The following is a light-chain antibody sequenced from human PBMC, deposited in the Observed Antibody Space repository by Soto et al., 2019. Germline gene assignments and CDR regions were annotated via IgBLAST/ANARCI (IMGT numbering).Light chain of an antibody. CDR1: SSVVGSYNL. V-gene: IGLV2-23*01. CDR2: EGD. Sequence: QSALTQPASVSGSPGQSITISCTGTSSVVGSYNLVSWYQQHPGKAPKLVIYEGDKWPSGVSNRFSGSKSGNTASLTISGLQAEDEADYYCCSYAGGSTLVFGGGTKLTVL. CDR3: CSYAGGSTLV. J-gene: IGLJ2*01.